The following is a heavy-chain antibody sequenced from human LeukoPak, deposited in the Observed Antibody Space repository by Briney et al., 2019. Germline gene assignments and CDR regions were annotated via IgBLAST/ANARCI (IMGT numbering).Heavy chain of an antibody. V-gene: IGHV3-23*01. CDR2: ISGSGGST. J-gene: IGHJ3*02. Sequence: GGSLRLSCAASGFTFSSYAMSWVRQAPGKGLEWVSAISGSGGSTYYADSVKGRFTISRDNSKNTLYLQMNSLRAEDTAVYYCAKGPPDYYDSSGYYYFSAFDIWGQGTMVTVSS. CDR1: GFTFSSYA. CDR3: AKGPPDYYDSSGYYYFSAFDI. D-gene: IGHD3-22*01.